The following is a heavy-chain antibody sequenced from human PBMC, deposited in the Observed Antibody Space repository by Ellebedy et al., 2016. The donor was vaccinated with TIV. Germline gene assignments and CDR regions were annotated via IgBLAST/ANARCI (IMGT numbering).Heavy chain of an antibody. CDR2: IIPIFGTA. CDR1: GGTFSSYA. V-gene: IGHV1-69*13. CDR3: ARDPDIVVVPAAKMLWFDP. D-gene: IGHD2-2*01. J-gene: IGHJ5*02. Sequence: SVNVSCXASGGTFSSYAISWVRQAPGQGLEWMGGIIPIFGTANYAQKFQGRVTITADESTSTAYMELSSLRSEDTAVYYCARDPDIVVVPAAKMLWFDPWGQGTLVTVSS.